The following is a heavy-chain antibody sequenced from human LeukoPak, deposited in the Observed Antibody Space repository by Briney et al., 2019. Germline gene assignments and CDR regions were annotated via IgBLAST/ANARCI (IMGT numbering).Heavy chain of an antibody. V-gene: IGHV3-11*06. D-gene: IGHD2-2*01. CDR3: ARDSSLGYCSSTSCYVDY. CDR2: ISSSSSHT. CDR1: GFTFSDCY. Sequence: GGSLRLSCGASGFTFSDCYMSWIRQAAGKGVGWVSYISSSSSHTNYADSLKGRVTISRDNAKNSLYLQMNSLRAEDTAVYYCARDSSLGYCSSTSCYVDYWGQGTLVTVSS. J-gene: IGHJ4*01.